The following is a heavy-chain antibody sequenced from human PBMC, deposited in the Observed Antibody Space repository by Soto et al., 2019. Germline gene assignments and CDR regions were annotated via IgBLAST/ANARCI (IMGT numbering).Heavy chain of an antibody. CDR2: INAGGST. Sequence: EVQLLESGGGLVQPGGSLRLSCAASGFTCSSYAMSWVRQAPGKGLEWVSAINAGGSTYYADSVKGRFTISRDISGNTLFLQVNSLIAEDTAIYYCAKDLKVTTWGYFEPWGQGTLVTVSS. CDR3: AKDLKVTTWGYFEP. J-gene: IGHJ4*02. CDR1: GFTCSSYA. D-gene: IGHD3-22*01. V-gene: IGHV3-23*01.